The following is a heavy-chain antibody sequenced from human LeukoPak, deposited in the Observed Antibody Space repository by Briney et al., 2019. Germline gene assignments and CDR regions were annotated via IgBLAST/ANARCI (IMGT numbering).Heavy chain of an antibody. D-gene: IGHD6-19*01. Sequence: PGRSLRLSCAASGFTFSSYAMHWVRQAPGKGLEWVAVISYDGSNKYYADSVKGRFTISRDNSKNTLYLQMNSLRAEDTAVYYCAKESLSSGWYRVAWYFDLWGRGTLVTVSS. CDR3: AKESLSSGWYRVAWYFDL. V-gene: IGHV3-30-3*01. J-gene: IGHJ2*01. CDR2: ISYDGSNK. CDR1: GFTFSSYA.